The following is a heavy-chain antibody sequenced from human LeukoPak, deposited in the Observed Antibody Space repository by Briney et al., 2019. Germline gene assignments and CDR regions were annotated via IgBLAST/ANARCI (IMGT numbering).Heavy chain of an antibody. V-gene: IGHV3-7*01. J-gene: IGHJ4*02. CDR3: ARDLNWETY. CDR2: IKQDGSEK. D-gene: IGHD7-27*01. Sequence: TGGSLRLSCAASGFTFSSYWMSWVRQAPGKGLEWVANIKQDGSEKYYVDSVKGRFTISRDNAKNSLFLEMTSLRVEDTAVYYCARDLNWETYWGQGTLVSVSS. CDR1: GFTFSSYW.